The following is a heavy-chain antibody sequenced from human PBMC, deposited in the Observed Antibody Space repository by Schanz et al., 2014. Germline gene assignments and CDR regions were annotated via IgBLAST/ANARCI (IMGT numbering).Heavy chain of an antibody. CDR2: IYHTGTT. V-gene: IGHV4-59*12. D-gene: IGHD4-17*01. CDR1: GGSMTTYY. Sequence: QVQLQESGPGLMKPSETLSLTCIVSGGSMTTYYWSWIRQPPGKGLEWIGYIYHTGTTYYNPSLKRRVSMSIDTSKNQFSLKLSSVTAADTAVYYCARDRGMTTSDYYYGMDVWGQGTTVTVSS. CDR3: ARDRGMTTSDYYYGMDV. J-gene: IGHJ6*02.